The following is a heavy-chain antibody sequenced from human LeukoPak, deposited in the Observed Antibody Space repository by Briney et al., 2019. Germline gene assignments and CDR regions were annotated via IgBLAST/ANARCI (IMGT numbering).Heavy chain of an antibody. J-gene: IGHJ4*02. CDR2: IRYDGNEK. Sequence: GGSLRLSCAASGFTFRSNAMHWVRQAPGKGLEWVTFIRYDGNEKYYADSVKGRFTVSRDNSKNTLYLQMNSLRVEHTAVYYCAQERDRRGYFDYWGQGTLVTVSS. D-gene: IGHD2-15*01. CDR3: AQERDRRGYFDY. CDR1: GFTFRSNA. V-gene: IGHV3-30*02.